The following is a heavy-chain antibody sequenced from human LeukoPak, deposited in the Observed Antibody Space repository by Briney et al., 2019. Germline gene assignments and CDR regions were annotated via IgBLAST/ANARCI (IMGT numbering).Heavy chain of an antibody. CDR3: ASTTRVAPDGRAEYFQH. D-gene: IGHD5-12*01. J-gene: IGHJ1*01. CDR1: GGSISTYY. Sequence: SETLSLTCTVSGGSISTYYWSWIRQPPGEGLEWIGSIYYRGTTHPNPSLKRRATISVDTSKNHLSLKVNSVTAADTAVYYCASTTRVAPDGRAEYFQHWGQGTLAIVSS. CDR2: IYYRGTT. V-gene: IGHV4-59*01.